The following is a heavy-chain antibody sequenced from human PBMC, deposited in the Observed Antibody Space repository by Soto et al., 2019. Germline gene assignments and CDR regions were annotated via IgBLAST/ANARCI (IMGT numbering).Heavy chain of an antibody. Sequence: QMQLQESGPGLVKPSQTLSLTCTVSGGSISSGDYYWSWIRQPPGKGLEWIGYIYYSGSTYYNPSLKSRVTISVDTSKNQFSLKLSSVTAADTAVYYCAREDTAMEGGFDPWGQGTLVTVSS. V-gene: IGHV4-30-4*01. CDR2: IYYSGST. D-gene: IGHD5-18*01. CDR1: GGSISSGDYY. J-gene: IGHJ5*02. CDR3: AREDTAMEGGFDP.